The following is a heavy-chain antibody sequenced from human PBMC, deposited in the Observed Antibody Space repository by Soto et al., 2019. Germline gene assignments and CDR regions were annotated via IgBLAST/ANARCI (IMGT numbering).Heavy chain of an antibody. J-gene: IGHJ4*02. CDR1: GYTFTGYY. Sequence: QVQLVQSGAEVKKPGASVKVSCKASGYTFTGYYRHWVRQAPGQGLEWMGWINPNSGGTNYAQKFQGWVTMTRDTSISTAYMELRRLRSDDTAVYYCARDVRGSGWEYYFDYWGQGTLVTVSS. CDR3: ARDVRGSGWEYYFDY. CDR2: INPNSGGT. D-gene: IGHD6-19*01. V-gene: IGHV1-2*04.